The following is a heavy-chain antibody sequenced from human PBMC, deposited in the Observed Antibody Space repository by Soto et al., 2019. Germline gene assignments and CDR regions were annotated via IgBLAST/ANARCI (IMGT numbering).Heavy chain of an antibody. J-gene: IGHJ4*02. CDR3: AKDMKWGGMTTIHYFDS. CDR1: GFTFSSYA. D-gene: IGHD4-17*01. CDR2: ISANGDNV. V-gene: IGHV3-9*01. Sequence: GGSLRLSCAASGFTFSSYAMHWVRQAPGKGLEWVSGISANGDNVDYADSVKGRFTVSRDNAKNSLFLQMNSLRPEDTAFYYCAKDMKWGGMTTIHYFDSWGQGTQVTVSS.